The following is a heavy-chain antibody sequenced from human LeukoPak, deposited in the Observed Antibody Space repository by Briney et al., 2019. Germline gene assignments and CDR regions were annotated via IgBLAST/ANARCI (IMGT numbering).Heavy chain of an antibody. CDR1: GFTFSNYW. CDR2: MNIDGSEK. V-gene: IGHV3-7*01. D-gene: IGHD6-13*01. J-gene: IGHJ3*02. Sequence: GGSLRLSCAASGFTFSNYWMGWVRQAPGKRLEWVANMNIDGSEKYYADSVKGRFSISRDNARNSVYLQMASLRVEDTAVYYCARDRVASTWPKDAFDIWGQGTMVTVSS. CDR3: ARDRVASTWPKDAFDI.